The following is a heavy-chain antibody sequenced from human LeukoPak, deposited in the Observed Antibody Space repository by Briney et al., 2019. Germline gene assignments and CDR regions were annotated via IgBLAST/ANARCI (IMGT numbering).Heavy chain of an antibody. CDR1: GFTFSSYS. D-gene: IGHD5-18*01. Sequence: GGSLRLSCAASGFTFSSYSMNWVRQAPGKGLEWVSYISSSSSTIYYADSVKGRFTISRDNAKNSLYLQMNSLRAEDTAVYYCAKDRIQLNYWGQGTLVTVSS. CDR3: AKDRIQLNY. CDR2: ISSSSSTI. V-gene: IGHV3-48*01. J-gene: IGHJ4*02.